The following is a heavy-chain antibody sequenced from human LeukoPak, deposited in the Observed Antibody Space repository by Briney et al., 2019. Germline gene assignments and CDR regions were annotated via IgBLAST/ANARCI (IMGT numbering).Heavy chain of an antibody. Sequence: SETLSLTCTVSGGSISSGTYYWAWIRQAPGRGLEWIGTIYHSGSTYYNPSLKTRVTISVDTSKNQFSLNLTSLTAADTAVYYCARDRKYYYHMDVWGKGTTVTVFS. CDR2: IYHSGST. V-gene: IGHV4-39*07. J-gene: IGHJ6*03. CDR1: GGSISSGTYY. CDR3: ARDRKYYYHMDV.